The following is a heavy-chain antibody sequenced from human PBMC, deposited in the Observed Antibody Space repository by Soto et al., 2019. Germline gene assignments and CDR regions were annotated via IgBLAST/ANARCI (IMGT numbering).Heavy chain of an antibody. V-gene: IGHV4-59*02. CDR1: GGSVSSYY. D-gene: IGHD5-18*01. CDR2: IYYSGDT. CDR3: ARGRYTYGPDN. Sequence: SETLSLTCRLSGGSVSSYYWSWIRQPPGKGLEWIGYIYYSGDTSYNPSLNSRVTISVDTSKKQFYLKLSSVTAADTAVYYCARGRYTYGPDNWGRGTLVTVSS. J-gene: IGHJ4*02.